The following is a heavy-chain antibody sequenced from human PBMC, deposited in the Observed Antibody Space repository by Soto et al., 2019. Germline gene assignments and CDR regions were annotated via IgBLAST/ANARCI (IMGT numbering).Heavy chain of an antibody. V-gene: IGHV4-59*01. J-gene: IGHJ4*02. CDR2: VYHTGNT. CDR3: AREQYNWKL. D-gene: IGHD1-20*01. CDR1: GVSITSYY. Sequence: QVQLQESGPGLVKPSETLSLTCSVSGVSITSYYWTWIRHPPGKGLEWIGYVYHTGNTYYNPSLKSRVTISLDTSKNQVSLRLRSVTVADTAVYDCAREQYNWKLWGQGTLVTVSS.